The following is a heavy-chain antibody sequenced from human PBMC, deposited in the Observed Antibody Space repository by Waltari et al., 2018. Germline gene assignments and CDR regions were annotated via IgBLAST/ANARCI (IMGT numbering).Heavy chain of an antibody. CDR3: ARDPVTMGTAFDI. V-gene: IGHV4-38-2*02. CDR2: IYHSGGT. J-gene: IGHJ3*02. Sequence: QVQLQESGPGLVKPSETLYPTCAVPGYPISSGSYWGWIRQPPGKGLEWIGSIYHSGGTYYNPSLKSRVTISVDTSKNQFSLKLSSVTAADTAVYYCARDPVTMGTAFDIWGQGTMVTVSS. D-gene: IGHD3-3*01. CDR1: GYPISSGSY.